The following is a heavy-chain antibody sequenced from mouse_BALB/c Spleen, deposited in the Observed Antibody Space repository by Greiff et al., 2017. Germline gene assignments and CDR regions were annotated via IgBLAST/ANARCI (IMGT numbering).Heavy chain of an antibody. CDR2: ISSGGSYT. J-gene: IGHJ1*01. CDR3: TRDGGDFDV. Sequence: EVQRVESGGGLVKPGGSLKLSCAASGFTFSSYTMSWVRQTPEKRLEWVATISSGGSYTYYPDSVKGRFTISRDNAKNTLYLQMSSLKSEDTAMYYCTRDGGDFDVWGAGTTVTVSS. CDR1: GFTFSSYT. V-gene: IGHV5-6-4*01.